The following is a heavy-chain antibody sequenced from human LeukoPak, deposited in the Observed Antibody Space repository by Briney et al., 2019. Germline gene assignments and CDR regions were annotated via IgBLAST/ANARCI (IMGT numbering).Heavy chain of an antibody. J-gene: IGHJ4*02. D-gene: IGHD6-13*01. Sequence: GGSLRLSCAASGFTFSSYSMNWVRQAPGKGLEWVSSISSSSSYIYYADSVKGRFTISRDNAKNSLYLQMNSLRAEDTAVYYCARGGVAAAATAPFDYWGQGTLVTVSS. CDR1: GFTFSSYS. V-gene: IGHV3-21*01. CDR3: ARGGVAAAATAPFDY. CDR2: ISSSSSYI.